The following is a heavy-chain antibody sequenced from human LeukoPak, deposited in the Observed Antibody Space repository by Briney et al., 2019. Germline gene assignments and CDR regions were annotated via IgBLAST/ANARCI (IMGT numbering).Heavy chain of an antibody. CDR3: ARKNYYGSGSPFDY. D-gene: IGHD3-10*01. Sequence: GGSLRLSCAASGFTFSSYEMNWVRQAPGKGLEWVSYISSSGSTIYYADSVKGRFTISRDNAKNSLYLQMNSLRAEDTAVYYCARKNYYGSGSPFDYWGQGTLVTVSS. CDR2: ISSSGSTI. V-gene: IGHV3-48*03. CDR1: GFTFSSYE. J-gene: IGHJ4*02.